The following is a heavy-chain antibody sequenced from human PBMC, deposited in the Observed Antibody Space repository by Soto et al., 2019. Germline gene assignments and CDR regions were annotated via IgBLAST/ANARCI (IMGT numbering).Heavy chain of an antibody. V-gene: IGHV4-31*03. CDR2: IYYNGST. D-gene: IGHD6-13*01. CDR3: ARDMLAAPGYYYYGMDL. J-gene: IGHJ6*02. CDR1: GGSISSGGYY. Sequence: SETLSLTCTVSGGSISSGGYYWSWIRQHPGKGLEWIGYIYYNGSTYYNPSLKSRVTISVDTSKNQFSLKLSSVTAADTAVYYCARDMLAAPGYYYYGMDLWGQGTTVTVSS.